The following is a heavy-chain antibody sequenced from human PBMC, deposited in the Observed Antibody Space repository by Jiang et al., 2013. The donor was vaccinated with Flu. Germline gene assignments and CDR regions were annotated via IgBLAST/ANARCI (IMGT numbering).Heavy chain of an antibody. CDR2: IYYSGST. CDR1: GGSISSYY. J-gene: IGHJ4*02. CDR3: AREDRRDGYPFDY. Sequence: PGLVKPSETLSLTCTVSGGSISSYYWSWIRQPPGKGLEWIGYIYYSGSTNYNPSLKSRVTISVDTSKNQFSLKLSSVTAADTAVYYCAREDRRDGYPFDYWGQGTLVTVSS. V-gene: IGHV4-59*01. D-gene: IGHD5-24*01.